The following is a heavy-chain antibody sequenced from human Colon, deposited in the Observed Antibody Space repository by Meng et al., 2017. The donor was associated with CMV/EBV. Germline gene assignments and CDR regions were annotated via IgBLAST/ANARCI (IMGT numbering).Heavy chain of an antibody. J-gene: IGHJ6*02. D-gene: IGHD3-10*01. CDR1: GFTFSSYS. CDR2: ISSSSSYI. CDR3: ARDPAPTGYYGPDV. Sequence: GESLKISCAASGFTFSSYSMNWVRQAPGKGLEWVSSISSSSSYIYYADSVKGRFTISRDNARNSLFLQMNSLTVEDTAVYYCARDPAPTGYYGPDVWGQGTTVTVSS. V-gene: IGHV3-21*04.